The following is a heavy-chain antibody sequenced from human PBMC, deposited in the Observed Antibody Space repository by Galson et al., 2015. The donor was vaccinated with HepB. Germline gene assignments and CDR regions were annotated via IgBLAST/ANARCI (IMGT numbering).Heavy chain of an antibody. CDR2: ISYDGSNK. V-gene: IGHV3-30*18. J-gene: IGHJ4*02. CDR1: GFIFSSYG. Sequence: SLRLSCAASGFIFSSYGMHWVRQAPGKGLEWVAVISYDGSNKYYADSVKGRFTISRDNSKNTLYLQMNSLRAEDTAVYYCAKDLIFGVFDYWGQGTLVTVSS. CDR3: AKDLIFGVFDY. D-gene: IGHD3-3*01.